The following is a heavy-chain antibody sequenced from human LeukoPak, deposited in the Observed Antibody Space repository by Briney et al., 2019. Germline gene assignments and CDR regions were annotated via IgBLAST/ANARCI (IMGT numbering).Heavy chain of an antibody. D-gene: IGHD2-2*01. Sequence: GRSLRLSCAASGFTFSSYGMHWVRQAPGKGLEWVAVISYDGSNKYYADSVKGRFTISRDNSKNTLYLQMNSLRAEDTAVYYCAKDLGAVVPAAMGLDYWGRGTLVTVSS. CDR3: AKDLGAVVPAAMGLDY. CDR2: ISYDGSNK. V-gene: IGHV3-30*18. J-gene: IGHJ4*02. CDR1: GFTFSSYG.